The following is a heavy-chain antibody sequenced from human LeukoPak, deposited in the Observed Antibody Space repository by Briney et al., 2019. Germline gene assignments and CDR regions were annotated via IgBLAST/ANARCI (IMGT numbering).Heavy chain of an antibody. CDR3: ARETSSSLDY. D-gene: IGHD6-13*01. CDR1: GFTFSSYA. J-gene: IGHJ4*02. V-gene: IGHV3-30-3*01. Sequence: GGSLRLSCAASGFTFSSYAIHWVRQAPGKGLEWVAVISYDGSNKYYADSVKGRFTISRDNSKNTLYLQMNSLRAEDTAVYYCARETSSSLDYWGQGTLVTVSS. CDR2: ISYDGSNK.